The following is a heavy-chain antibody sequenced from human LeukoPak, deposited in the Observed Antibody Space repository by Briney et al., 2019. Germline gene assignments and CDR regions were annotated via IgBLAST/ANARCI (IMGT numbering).Heavy chain of an antibody. V-gene: IGHV3-7*01. Sequence: GGSLRLSCAASGFTFSSYSMNWVRQAPGKGLEWVANIKQDGGEIYYVDSVKGRFTISRDNAKNSLYLQMNSLRAEDTAVYYCARLVWSGSYYFDYWGQGTLVTVSS. CDR1: GFTFSSYS. D-gene: IGHD1-26*01. CDR2: IKQDGGEI. CDR3: ARLVWSGSYYFDY. J-gene: IGHJ4*02.